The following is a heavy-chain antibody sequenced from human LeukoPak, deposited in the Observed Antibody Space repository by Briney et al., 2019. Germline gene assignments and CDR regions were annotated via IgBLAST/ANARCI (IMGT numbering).Heavy chain of an antibody. CDR3: AKDSSSYDWGYMDV. V-gene: IGHV3-23*01. D-gene: IGHD3-22*01. CDR1: GFTFSTYA. Sequence: PGGSLRLSCAASGFTFSTYAMSWVRQAPGKGLEWVSLIGGSDGRTRYADSVEGRFTIPRDNSKNTLYLEMNSLRAEDTAVYYCAKDSSSYDWGYMDVWGKGTTVTISS. J-gene: IGHJ6*03. CDR2: IGGSDGRT.